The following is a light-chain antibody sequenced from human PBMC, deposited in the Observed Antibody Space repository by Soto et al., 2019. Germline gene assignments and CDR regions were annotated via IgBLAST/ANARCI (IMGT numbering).Light chain of an antibody. Sequence: DIVLTQSPGTLSLSPGDRATLSCRASQSITGNYLAWHQQKPGQAPKLLIYGASTRAPGIPDRFNGSGSGTDFTLTISSLQSEDFAVYFCQQYNNWPAITFGQGTRLEIK. CDR2: GAS. CDR1: QSITGN. J-gene: IGKJ5*01. V-gene: IGKV3D-15*01. CDR3: QQYNNWPAIT.